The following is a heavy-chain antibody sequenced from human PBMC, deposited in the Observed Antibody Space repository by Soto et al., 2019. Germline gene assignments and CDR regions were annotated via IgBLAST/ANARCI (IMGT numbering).Heavy chain of an antibody. CDR2: LSGSGGST. J-gene: IGHJ4*02. CDR1: GFTFSSYA. V-gene: IGHV3-23*01. CDR3: AKGLARGDYPVDY. Sequence: EMQLLESGGGLVQHGGSLRLSCAASGFTFSSYAMSWVRQAPGKGLEWVSALSGSGGSTYYADSVKGRFTISRDNSKNTLYLQMNSLRAEDTAIYYCAKGLARGDYPVDYWGRGTLVTVSS. D-gene: IGHD4-17*01.